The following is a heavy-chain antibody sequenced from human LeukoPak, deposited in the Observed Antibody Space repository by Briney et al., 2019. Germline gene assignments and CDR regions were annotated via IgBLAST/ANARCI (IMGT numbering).Heavy chain of an antibody. CDR1: GFTVSSNY. CDR2: IYSGGST. CDR3: ARDWYYYDSSGYVYEA. V-gene: IGHV3-53*05. Sequence: GGSLRLSCAASGFTVSSNYMSWVRQAPGKGLEWVSVIYSGGSTYYADSVKGRFTISRDNSKNTLYLQMNSLRAEDTAVYYCARDWYYYDSSGYVYEAWGQGTLVTVSS. J-gene: IGHJ4*02. D-gene: IGHD3-22*01.